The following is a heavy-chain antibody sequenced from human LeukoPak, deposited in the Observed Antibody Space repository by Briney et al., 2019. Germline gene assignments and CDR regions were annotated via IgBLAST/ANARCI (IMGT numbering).Heavy chain of an antibody. D-gene: IGHD3-3*01. CDR1: GYTFTGYY. Sequence: ASVKVSFTASGYTFTGYYMHWVRQAPGQGLEWMGWINPNSGGTNYAQKFQGRVTMTRDTSISTAYMELSRLRSDDTAVCYCARPEVFGVVTPFDYWGQGTLVTVSS. CDR2: INPNSGGT. CDR3: ARPEVFGVVTPFDY. J-gene: IGHJ4*02. V-gene: IGHV1-2*02.